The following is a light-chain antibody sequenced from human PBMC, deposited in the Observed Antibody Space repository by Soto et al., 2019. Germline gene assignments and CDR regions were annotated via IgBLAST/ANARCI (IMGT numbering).Light chain of an antibody. V-gene: IGKV3-15*01. CDR1: QRVSNN. J-gene: IGKJ4*01. CDR2: GAS. Sequence: EIVMTQSPGTLSVSPGERATLSCRASQRVSNNLAWYQQKPGQAPRLLIYGASTRATDIPAKFSGSGSGTEFSLTISSLQSEDFALYYCQQYNTWPLTFGGGTKVEIK. CDR3: QQYNTWPLT.